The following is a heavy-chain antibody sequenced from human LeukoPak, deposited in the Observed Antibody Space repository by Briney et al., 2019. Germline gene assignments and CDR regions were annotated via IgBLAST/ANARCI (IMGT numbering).Heavy chain of an antibody. CDR2: INHSGST. Sequence: PSETLSLTCAVYGGSFSGYYWSWIRQPPGKGLEWIGEINHSGSTNYNPSLKSRVTISVDTSKNQFSLKLSSVTAADTAVYYCARGRPRITVAGILPYFDYWGQGTLVTVSS. J-gene: IGHJ4*02. D-gene: IGHD6-19*01. V-gene: IGHV4-34*01. CDR1: GGSFSGYY. CDR3: ARGRPRITVAGILPYFDY.